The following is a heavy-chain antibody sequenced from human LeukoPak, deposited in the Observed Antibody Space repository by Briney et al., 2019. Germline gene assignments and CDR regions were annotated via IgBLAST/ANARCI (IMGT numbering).Heavy chain of an antibody. CDR2: ISDSGDKT. Sequence: GGSLRLSCAASGFTFNNFAMSWVRQAPGRGLEWVSAISDSGDKTFYADSVKGRFSISRDNSKSTLFLQMNNLRVEDTDIYYCATSHTNCDFGDGSFDYWGQGALVTVSS. J-gene: IGHJ4*02. CDR1: GFTFNNFA. D-gene: IGHD2-21*02. V-gene: IGHV3-23*01. CDR3: ATSHTNCDFGDGSFDY.